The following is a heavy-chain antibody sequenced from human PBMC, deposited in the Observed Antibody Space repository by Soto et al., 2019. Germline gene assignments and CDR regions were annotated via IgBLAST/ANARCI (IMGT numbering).Heavy chain of an antibody. CDR2: ISAYNGNT. V-gene: IGHV1-18*01. CDR1: GYTFTSYG. D-gene: IGHD1-26*01. J-gene: IGHJ4*02. CDR3: ARARDSGSYSAVYYFDY. Sequence: GASVKVSCKASGYTFTSYGISWVRQAPGQGLEWMGWISAYNGNTNYAQKLQGRVTMTTDTSTSTAYMELRSLRSDDTAVYYCARARDSGSYSAVYYFDYWGQGTLVTVSS.